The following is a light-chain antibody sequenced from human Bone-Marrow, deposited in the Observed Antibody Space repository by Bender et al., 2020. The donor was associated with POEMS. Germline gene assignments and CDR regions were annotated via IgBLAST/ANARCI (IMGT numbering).Light chain of an antibody. V-gene: IGLV2-14*01. CDR2: EVS. J-gene: IGLJ2*01. CDR3: CSFTTADTLI. Sequence: QSALTQPASVSGSPGQSITISCTGTSSDVGGYNYVSWYQQHPGKAPKLMIYEVSNRPSGVSNRFSGSKSGNTASLTISGLQPEDEADYFCCSFTTADTLIFGGGTKVTVL. CDR1: SSDVGGYNY.